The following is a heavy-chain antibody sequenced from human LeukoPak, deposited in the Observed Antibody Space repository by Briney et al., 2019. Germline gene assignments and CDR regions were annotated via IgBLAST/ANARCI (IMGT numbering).Heavy chain of an antibody. J-gene: IGHJ4*02. D-gene: IGHD7-27*01. Sequence: GGSLRLSCAASGFPFSDAWMNWVRQAPGKGVEWVGRIKRKTDGGTTDYAAPVKGRFTISRDDSKNTLYLQMNSLKTEDTAVYYCTTGNWGPYWGQGTLVTVSS. V-gene: IGHV3-15*07. CDR2: IKRKTDGGTT. CDR1: GFPFSDAW. CDR3: TTGNWGPY.